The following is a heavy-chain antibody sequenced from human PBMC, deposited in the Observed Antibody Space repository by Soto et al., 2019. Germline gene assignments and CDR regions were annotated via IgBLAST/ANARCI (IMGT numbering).Heavy chain of an antibody. CDR2: VTPRNGDT. V-gene: IGHV1-8*02. CDR1: GYTFTSYD. D-gene: IGHD2-8*02. J-gene: IGHJ4*02. CDR3: ARGGSYWARRHYFDS. Sequence: QVQLVQSGAEMKKPGASVKVSCKASGYTFTSYDINWVRQAAGQGPEWMGSVTPRNGDTAFAQKYQGRVTVTSNTSMSRVYMELSKLRSDDTAVYYCARGGSYWARRHYFDSWGQGTLVTVSS.